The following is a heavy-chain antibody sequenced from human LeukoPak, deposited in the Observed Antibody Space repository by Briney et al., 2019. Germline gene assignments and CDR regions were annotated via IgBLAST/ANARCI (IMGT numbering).Heavy chain of an antibody. Sequence: SETLSLTCTVSGGSISSGDYYWSWIRQPPGKGLEWIGYIYYSGSTYYNPSLKSRVTISVDTSKNQFSLKLSSVTAADTAVYYCVRSIVVVPAATRSPRYYFDYWGQGTLVTVSS. D-gene: IGHD2-2*01. CDR1: GGSISSGDYY. CDR2: IYYSGST. CDR3: VRSIVVVPAATRSPRYYFDY. J-gene: IGHJ4*02. V-gene: IGHV4-30-4*08.